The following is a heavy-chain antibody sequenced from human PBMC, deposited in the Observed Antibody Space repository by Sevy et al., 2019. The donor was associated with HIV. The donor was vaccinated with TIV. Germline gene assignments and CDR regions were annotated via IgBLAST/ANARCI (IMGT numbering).Heavy chain of an antibody. CDR2: IYYSGST. J-gene: IGHJ3*02. CDR3: ARRIAAAGTRQYAFDI. V-gene: IGHV4-39*01. CDR1: GGSISSSSYY. Sequence: SETLSLTCTVSGGSISSSSYYWGWILQPPGKGLEWIGSIYYSGSTYYNPSLKSRVTISVDTSKNQFSLKLSSVTAADTAVYYCARRIAAAGTRQYAFDIWGQGTMVTVSS. D-gene: IGHD6-13*01.